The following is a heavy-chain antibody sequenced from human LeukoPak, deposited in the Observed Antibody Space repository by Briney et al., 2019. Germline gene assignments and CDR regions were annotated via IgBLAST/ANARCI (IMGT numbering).Heavy chain of an antibody. V-gene: IGHV4-30-4*07. Sequence: SETLSLTCAVSGGSISSGGYSWTWLRQPPGTGLECIGHIYYSGTTYYNPSLKSRVTISLYTSKNQFSLRLTSVTAADTAVYYCARGSSSWLDYYIDVWAKGTTVTVSS. CDR3: ARGSSSWLDYYIDV. CDR2: IYYSGTT. J-gene: IGHJ6*03. D-gene: IGHD6-13*01. CDR1: GGSISSGGYS.